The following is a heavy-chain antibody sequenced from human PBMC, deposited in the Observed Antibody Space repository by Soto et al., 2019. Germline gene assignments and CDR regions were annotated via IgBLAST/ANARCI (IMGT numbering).Heavy chain of an antibody. Sequence: QVRLVQSGAEIKKPGSSMKVSCKASGGTFSNSAISWVRQAPGQGLEWVGGNIPVFRTPDYAQKFQGRVTITADESTSTAYMELSSLRSEDTAVYYCARDTDRPELGGNYYYAVDVWGQGTTVTVSS. CDR1: GGTFSNSA. D-gene: IGHD3-3*02. CDR2: NIPVFRTP. J-gene: IGHJ6*02. V-gene: IGHV1-69*12. CDR3: ARDTDRPELGGNYYYAVDV.